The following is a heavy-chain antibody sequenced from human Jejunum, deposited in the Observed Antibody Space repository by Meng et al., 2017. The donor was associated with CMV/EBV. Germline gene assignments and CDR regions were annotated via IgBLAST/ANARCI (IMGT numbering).Heavy chain of an antibody. CDR2: ISTSGETR. J-gene: IGHJ4*02. V-gene: IGHV3-23*01. D-gene: IGHD3-22*01. Sequence: FPFSCAALRGRRQAPGKVLEWFSGISTSGETRNYAASVKGRFTISRDNSKNTLYLQMNDLRVEDTAVYYCAKDLLWTYDSTTPKHYWGQGTLVTVSS. CDR1: FPFSCAA. CDR3: AKDLLWTYDSTTPKHY.